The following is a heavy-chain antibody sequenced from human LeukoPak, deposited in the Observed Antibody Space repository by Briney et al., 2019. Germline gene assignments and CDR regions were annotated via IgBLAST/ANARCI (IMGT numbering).Heavy chain of an antibody. V-gene: IGHV3-7*01. CDR1: GFTFSHYW. CDR2: IKEDGSEK. D-gene: IGHD3-3*01. J-gene: IGHJ6*03. Sequence: PGGSLRLSCAASGFTFSHYWMSWVRQAPGKGLEWVANIKEDGSEKYYEDSLKGRFTISRDNAKNSLDLQMNSLRAEDTSVYYCARSFDFWSGSYPYYYMDVWGKGTTVTVSS. CDR3: ARSFDFWSGSYPYYYMDV.